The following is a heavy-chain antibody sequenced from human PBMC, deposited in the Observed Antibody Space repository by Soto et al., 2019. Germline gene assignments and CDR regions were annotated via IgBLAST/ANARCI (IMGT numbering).Heavy chain of an antibody. CDR3: ARGALGRKITVTNFDY. V-gene: IGHV4-59*01. Sequence: PSETLSLTCTVSGGSISSYYLSWIRQPPGKGLEWIGYTYYSGSTNYNPSLKSRVTISVDTSKNQFSLKLSSVTAADTAVYYCARGALGRKITVTNFDYWGLGTLVTVS. J-gene: IGHJ4*02. CDR1: GGSISSYY. CDR2: TYYSGST. D-gene: IGHD4-17*01.